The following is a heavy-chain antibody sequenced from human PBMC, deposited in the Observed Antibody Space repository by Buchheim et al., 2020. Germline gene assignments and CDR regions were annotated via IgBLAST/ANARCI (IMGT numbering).Heavy chain of an antibody. V-gene: IGHV3-66*01. D-gene: IGHD6-13*01. CDR1: GFTVSSNY. Sequence: EVQLVESGGGLVQPGGSLRLSCAASGFTVSSNYMSWVRQAPGKGLEWVSVIYSGGSTYYADSVKGRFTISRDNSKDTLYLQMNSLRAEDTAVYYCARDTGIAAHYYGMDVWGQGTT. J-gene: IGHJ6*02. CDR3: ARDTGIAAHYYGMDV. CDR2: IYSGGST.